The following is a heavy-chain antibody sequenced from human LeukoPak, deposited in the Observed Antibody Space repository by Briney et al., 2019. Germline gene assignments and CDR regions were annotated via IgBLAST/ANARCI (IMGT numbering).Heavy chain of an antibody. CDR3: ARAIYDSSGYYYGS. CDR1: GYTFTGYY. D-gene: IGHD3-22*01. Sequence: SVKVSCKASGYTFTGYYMHWVRQAPGQGLEWMGWINPNSGGTNYAQKFQGRVTMTRDTSISTAYMELSRLRPDDTAVYYCARAIYDSSGYYYGSWGQGTLVTVSS. V-gene: IGHV1-2*02. J-gene: IGHJ5*02. CDR2: INPNSGGT.